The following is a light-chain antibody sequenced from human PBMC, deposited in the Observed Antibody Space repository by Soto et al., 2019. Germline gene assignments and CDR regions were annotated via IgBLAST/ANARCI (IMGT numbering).Light chain of an antibody. J-gene: IGKJ4*01. V-gene: IGKV1-5*03. CDR2: KAS. CDR3: QQTNSFPLT. Sequence: DIQMTQSPSTLSGSVGDRVTITCRASQTISSWLAWYQQKPGKAPKLLIYKASTLKSGVPSRFSGSGSGTEFILTISSVQPEDSATYFCQQTNSFPLTFGGGTKV. CDR1: QTISSW.